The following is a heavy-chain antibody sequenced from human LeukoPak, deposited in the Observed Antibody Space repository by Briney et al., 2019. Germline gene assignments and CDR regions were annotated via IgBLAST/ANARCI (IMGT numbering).Heavy chain of an antibody. D-gene: IGHD4-11*01. CDR3: ARVDYSNPSY. CDR1: RGSISCYY. Sequence: MASETLSLTCTISRGSISCYYWSWIRQPPGKGLEWIGYIYYSGSTNYNPSLKSRVTISIDTSKKQFSLKRSSVTAADTAVYYCARVDYSNPSYWGQGTLVTVSS. J-gene: IGHJ4*02. V-gene: IGHV4-59*01. CDR2: IYYSGST.